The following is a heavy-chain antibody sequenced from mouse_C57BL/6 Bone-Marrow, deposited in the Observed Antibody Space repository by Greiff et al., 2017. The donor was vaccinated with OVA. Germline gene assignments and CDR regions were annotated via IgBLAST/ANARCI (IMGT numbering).Heavy chain of an antibody. Sequence: VQLQQSGAELVRPGASLTLSCKASGYTFTDYEMHWVKQTPVHGLEWIGAIDPETGGTAYNQKFKGKAILTADKSSSTAYMELRSLTSEDSAVYYCTRNYGNSDYYAMDYWGQGTSVTVSS. CDR1: GYTFTDYE. CDR2: IDPETGGT. J-gene: IGHJ4*01. V-gene: IGHV1-15*01. D-gene: IGHD2-1*01. CDR3: TRNYGNSDYYAMDY.